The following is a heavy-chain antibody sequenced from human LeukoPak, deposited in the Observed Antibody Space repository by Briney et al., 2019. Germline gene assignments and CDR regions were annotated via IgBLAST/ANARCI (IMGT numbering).Heavy chain of an antibody. J-gene: IGHJ6*02. CDR2: IRQDGGET. CDR1: GLTFSRDW. Sequence: GGSLRLSCEASGLTFSRDWMGWVRQAPGKGLEWVANIRQDGGETYYGDSVKGRFIISRDNAKNSLFLQMNRLRAEDTAVYYCARCIAAAGRGSDGMDVWGQGTTVTVSS. CDR3: ARCIAAAGRGSDGMDV. D-gene: IGHD6-13*01. V-gene: IGHV3-7*01.